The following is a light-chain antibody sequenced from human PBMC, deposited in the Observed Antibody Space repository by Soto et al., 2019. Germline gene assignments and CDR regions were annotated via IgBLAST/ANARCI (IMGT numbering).Light chain of an antibody. J-gene: IGKJ4*01. CDR1: QSVRSNS. CDR3: QQYGTSPLT. V-gene: IGKV3-20*01. CDR2: GAS. Sequence: EIVLTQSPRTLSLSPGESATLSYTASQSVRSNSLAWYQQKPGQAPRLLMFGASGRATGTPPRFSGRGSGTDFTLTISRLEPEDFAVYYCQQYGTSPLTFGGGTKVDI.